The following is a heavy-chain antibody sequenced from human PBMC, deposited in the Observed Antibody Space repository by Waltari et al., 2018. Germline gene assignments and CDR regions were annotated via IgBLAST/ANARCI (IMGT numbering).Heavy chain of an antibody. Sequence: QMQLRESGPGLVKPSETLSLTCAVSGGSISDTYYWNWIRQPPGKGLEWIGNIYGNSATTYYNPSLKTRVTISKDTSKNQFFLNLSSVTAADTAVYYCARRGGANYFDYWGQGVLVTVSS. CDR2: IYGNSATT. CDR3: ARRGGANYFDY. J-gene: IGHJ4*02. CDR1: GGSISDTYY. D-gene: IGHD3-16*01. V-gene: IGHV4-39*07.